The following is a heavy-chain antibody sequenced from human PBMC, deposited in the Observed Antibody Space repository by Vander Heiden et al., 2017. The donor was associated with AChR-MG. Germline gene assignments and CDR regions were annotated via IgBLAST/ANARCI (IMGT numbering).Heavy chain of an antibody. D-gene: IGHD3-22*01. J-gene: IGHJ6*02. CDR3: ARRLRDSSAVISDYYYGMDV. Sequence: QVQLVQSGAEVKKPGSSVTVSCQASGGIFSSYAISWVRQAPGQGLEWMGGIIPIFGTANYAQKFQGRVTITADESTSTAYMELSSLRSEDTAVYYCARRLRDSSAVISDYYYGMDVWGQGTTVTVSS. V-gene: IGHV1-69*01. CDR1: GGIFSSYA. CDR2: IIPIFGTA.